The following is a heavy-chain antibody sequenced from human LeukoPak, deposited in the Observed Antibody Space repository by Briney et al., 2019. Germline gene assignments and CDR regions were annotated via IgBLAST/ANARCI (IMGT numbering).Heavy chain of an antibody. CDR3: ARARGGRTYSETGGYPVFDN. V-gene: IGHV3-48*04. Sequence: GGSLRLSCAASGFTFSDYIMNWVRQAPGKGREWISYISHDLTTLHYAASVKGRFTISRDNARNSLYLQMDSLRAEDTAVYFCARARGGRTYSETGGYPVFDNWGRGTLVTVSS. J-gene: IGHJ4*02. CDR2: ISHDLTTL. CDR1: GFTFSDYI. D-gene: IGHD2-8*02.